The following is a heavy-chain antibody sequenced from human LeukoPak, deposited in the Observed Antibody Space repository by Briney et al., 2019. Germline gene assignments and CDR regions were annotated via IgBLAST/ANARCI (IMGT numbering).Heavy chain of an antibody. CDR3: ARDGSGNYADAFDI. Sequence: GGSLRLSCAASGFTFSRYGMSWVRQAPGKGLQWVSGINGSGRSTYYADSVKGRFTISRDNSKNTLYLQMNSLRAEDTAVYYCARDGSGNYADAFDIWGQGTMVTVSS. D-gene: IGHD1-14*01. CDR1: GFTFSRYG. J-gene: IGHJ3*02. CDR2: INGSGRST. V-gene: IGHV3-23*01.